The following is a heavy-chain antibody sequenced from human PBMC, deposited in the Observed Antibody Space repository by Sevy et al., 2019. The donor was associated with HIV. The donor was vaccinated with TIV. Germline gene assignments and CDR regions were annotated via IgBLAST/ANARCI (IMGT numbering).Heavy chain of an antibody. V-gene: IGHV3-15*01. Sequence: GESLKISCAASGFTFSNAWMSWVRQAPGKGLEWVGRIKSKTDGGTTDYAAPVKGRFTISRDNSKNTLYLQMNSLKTEDIAVYYCTTDVSSGYYYGYYYYGMDVWGQGTTVTVSS. D-gene: IGHD3-22*01. CDR1: GFTFSNAW. CDR3: TTDVSSGYYYGYYYYGMDV. J-gene: IGHJ6*02. CDR2: IKSKTDGGTT.